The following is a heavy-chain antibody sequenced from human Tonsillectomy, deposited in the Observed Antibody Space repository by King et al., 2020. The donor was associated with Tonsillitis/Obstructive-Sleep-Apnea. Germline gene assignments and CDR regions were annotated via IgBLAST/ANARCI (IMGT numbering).Heavy chain of an antibody. CDR2: ISWNSGYI. CDR3: AKDMMGANYAFDI. D-gene: IGHD1-26*01. J-gene: IGHJ3*02. CDR1: GFTFDDYG. Sequence: VQLVESGGGLVQPGRSLRLSCAASGFTFDDYGIHWVRQAPGKGLEWVSGISWNSGYIGYADSVKGRFTISRDNAKNSLYLQMISLRAEDTALYYCAKDMMGANYAFDIWGQGTVVTVSS. V-gene: IGHV3-9*01.